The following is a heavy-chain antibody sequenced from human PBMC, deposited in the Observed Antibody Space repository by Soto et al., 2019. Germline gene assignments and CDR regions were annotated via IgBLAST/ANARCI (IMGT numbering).Heavy chain of an antibody. J-gene: IGHJ6*03. CDR3: ARESGGATATLDYYYFYMDV. D-gene: IGHD5-12*01. V-gene: IGHV1-2*02. CDR1: GDSFNDYY. CDR2: INPNGGVT. Sequence: QVQLVQSGAEVRKPGASVTVSCRSSGDSFNDYYIHWVRQAPGQGFEWMGWINPNGGVTKYAQKVQGVVSMTRDTSIRTVYMQLSRLRSDDTAVYYCARESGGATATLDYYYFYMDVWGTGTTVTVSS.